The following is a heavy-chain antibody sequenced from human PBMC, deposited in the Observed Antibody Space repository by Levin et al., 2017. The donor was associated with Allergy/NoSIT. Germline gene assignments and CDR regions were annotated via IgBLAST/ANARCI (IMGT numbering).Heavy chain of an antibody. V-gene: IGHV4-31*03. D-gene: IGHD6-19*01. CDR1: GGSISSGGYY. Sequence: MASETLSLTCTVSGGSISSGGYYWSWIRQHPGKGLEWIGYIYYSGSTYYNPSLKSRVTISVDTSKNQFSLKLSSVTAADTAVYYCAREVASYIAVAGQFDYWGQGTLVTVSS. CDR2: IYYSGST. CDR3: AREVASYIAVAGQFDY. J-gene: IGHJ4*02.